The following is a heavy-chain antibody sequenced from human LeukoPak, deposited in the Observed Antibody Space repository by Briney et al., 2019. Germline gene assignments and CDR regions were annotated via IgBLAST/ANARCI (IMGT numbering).Heavy chain of an antibody. V-gene: IGHV3-15*01. CDR2: VKSKPNGGTI. CDR3: ATGIYFDF. J-gene: IGHJ4*02. Sequence: GGSLRLSCAGSGFTFSNAWMSWVRQGPGKGLEWVARVKSKPNGGTIDYGAPVKGRFTISRDDSKKTVYLQMNSLKTEDTAVYYCATGIYFDFWGRGTLVTVSS. CDR1: GFTFSNAW.